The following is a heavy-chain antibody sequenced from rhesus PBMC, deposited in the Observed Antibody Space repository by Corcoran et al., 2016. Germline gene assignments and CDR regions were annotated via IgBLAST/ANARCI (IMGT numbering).Heavy chain of an antibody. D-gene: IGHD3-3*01. J-gene: IGHJ5-1*01. V-gene: IGHV2-95*01. CDR1: GFSLGTTGTG. Sequence: QVTLKESGPALVKPTQTLTLTCPFSGFSLGTTGTGVGWIRQPPGKDLDWLASIYWNDSKYDSTTPKSRHTHTKDTAKIQVVLKMTHMDPGDTATYYFARVRPDYNFWSGYRTRFDFWGAGVLFTVSS. CDR3: ARVRPDYNFWSGYRTRFDF. CDR2: IYWNDSK.